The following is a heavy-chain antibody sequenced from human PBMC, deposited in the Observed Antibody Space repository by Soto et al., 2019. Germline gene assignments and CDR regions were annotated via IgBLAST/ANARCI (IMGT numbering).Heavy chain of an antibody. Sequence: QVQLVESGGGVVQPGRSLRLSCAASGFTFSSYAMHWVRQAPGKGLEWVAVISYDGSNKYYADSVKGRFTISRDNSKNTLYLQMNSLRAEDTAVYYCARDRGYSYGYLCYYYCGMDVWGQGTTVTVSS. CDR2: ISYDGSNK. V-gene: IGHV3-30-3*01. CDR1: GFTFSSYA. J-gene: IGHJ6*02. D-gene: IGHD5-18*01. CDR3: ARDRGYSYGYLCYYYCGMDV.